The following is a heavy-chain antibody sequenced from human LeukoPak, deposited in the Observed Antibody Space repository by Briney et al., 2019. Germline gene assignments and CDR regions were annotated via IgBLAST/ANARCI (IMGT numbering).Heavy chain of an antibody. CDR3: AKGGGYNWNSLAAFDI. D-gene: IGHD1-7*01. CDR2: ISSSSSYI. CDR1: GFTFSSYS. Sequence: PGGSLRLSCAASGFTFSSYSMNWVRQAPGKGLEWVSSISSSSSYIYYADSVKGRFTISRDNSKNTLYLQMNSLRAEDTAVYYCAKGGGYNWNSLAAFDIWGQGTMVTVSS. V-gene: IGHV3-21*04. J-gene: IGHJ3*02.